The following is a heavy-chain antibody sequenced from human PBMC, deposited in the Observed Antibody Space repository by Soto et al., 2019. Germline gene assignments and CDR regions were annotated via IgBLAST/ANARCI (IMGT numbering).Heavy chain of an antibody. CDR2: TYQSGSA. V-gene: IGHV4-30-2*06. CDR1: GGSISIGGYS. J-gene: IGHJ6*02. Sequence: SEPLSLTCTVSGGSISIGGYSWTWIRQSPGKGLELIGYTYQSGSAYYNPSLKSRVTISVDRSKNQFSLNLTSVTAADTAVYYCARDYYGMDVWGQGTTVTVSS. CDR3: ARDYYGMDV.